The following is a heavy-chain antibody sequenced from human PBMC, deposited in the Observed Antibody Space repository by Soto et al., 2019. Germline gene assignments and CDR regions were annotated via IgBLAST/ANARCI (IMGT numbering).Heavy chain of an antibody. CDR1: GGSFSGYY. CDR2: INHSGST. CDR3: ARATRNDY. V-gene: IGHV4-34*01. J-gene: IGHJ4*02. D-gene: IGHD1-1*01. Sequence: SETLSLTCAVYGGSFSGYYWSWIRKPPGKGLEWIGEINHSGSTNYNPSLKSRVTISVDTSKNQFSLKLSSVTAADTAVYYCARATRNDYWGQGTLVTVSS.